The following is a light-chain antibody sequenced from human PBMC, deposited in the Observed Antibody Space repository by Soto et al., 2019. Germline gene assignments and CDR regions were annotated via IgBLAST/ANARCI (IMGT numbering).Light chain of an antibody. CDR2: GAS. CDR3: QQYYDWPIT. Sequence: EIVMTQSPATLSVSPGDRATLSCGVSQSISLSVAWYQQKPGQAPRLLIYGASTRATGIPTRFSGSGSGTEFTLTISSLQSEDFSLYYCQQYYDWPITFGQGTRLEIK. J-gene: IGKJ5*01. V-gene: IGKV3-15*01. CDR1: QSISLS.